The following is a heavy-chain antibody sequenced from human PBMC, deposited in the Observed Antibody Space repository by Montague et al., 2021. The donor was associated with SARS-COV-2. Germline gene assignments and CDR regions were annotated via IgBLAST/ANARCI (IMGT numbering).Heavy chain of an antibody. V-gene: IGHV4-39*01. Sequence: SETLSLTCTVSGDSFNSPKYYCAWIRQPRGKGLEWIGSSYYSGTTXDXXXXRXQVTMSVDTSKAQFSLKMNSVTAADTAVYYCARGSYGSGSYHAFDIWSQGTVVAVSS. CDR2: SYYSGTT. CDR3: ARGSYGSGSYHAFDI. CDR1: GDSFNSPKYY. J-gene: IGHJ3*02. D-gene: IGHD3-10*01.